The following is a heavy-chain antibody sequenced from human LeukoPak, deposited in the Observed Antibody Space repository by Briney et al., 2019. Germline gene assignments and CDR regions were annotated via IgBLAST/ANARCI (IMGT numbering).Heavy chain of an antibody. V-gene: IGHV4-59*01. D-gene: IGHD2/OR15-2a*01. J-gene: IGHJ4*02. CDR3: ARDNKAVGQSLDY. CDR2: IYYSGST. Sequence: SETLSLTCAVYGGSFSSYYWSWIRQPPGKGLEWIGYIYYSGSTNYNPSLKSRVTISVDTSKNRFSLKLSSVTAADTAVYYCARDNKAVGQSLDYWGQGTLVTVSS. CDR1: GGSFSSYY.